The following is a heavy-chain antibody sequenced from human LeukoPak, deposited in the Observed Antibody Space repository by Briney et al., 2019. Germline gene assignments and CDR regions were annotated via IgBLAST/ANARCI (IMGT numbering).Heavy chain of an antibody. CDR2: MNPNSGNT. V-gene: IGHV1-8*03. CDR3: ARGSGYDFWSGYYRLNYYYYYMDV. CDR1: GYTFTSYD. D-gene: IGHD3-3*01. Sequence: ASVKVSCKASGYTFTSYDINWVRQATGQGLEWMGWMNPNSGNTGYAQKFQGRATITRNTSISTAYMELSSLRSEDTAVYYCARGSGYDFWSGYYRLNYYYYYMDVWGKGTTVTVSS. J-gene: IGHJ6*03.